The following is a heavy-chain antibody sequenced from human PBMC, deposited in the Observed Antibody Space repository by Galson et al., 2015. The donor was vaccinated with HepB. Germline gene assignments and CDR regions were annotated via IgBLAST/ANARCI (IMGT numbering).Heavy chain of an antibody. J-gene: IGHJ4*02. Sequence: TLSLTCTVSGGSISSSSYYWGWIRQPPGKGLEWIGSIYYSGSTYYNPSLKSRVTISVDTSKNQFSLKLSSVTAADTAVYYCARDLRGGSYYEGRYYFDYWGQGTLVTVSS. V-gene: IGHV4-39*07. D-gene: IGHD1-26*01. CDR3: ARDLRGGSYYEGRYYFDY. CDR1: GGSISSSSYY. CDR2: IYYSGST.